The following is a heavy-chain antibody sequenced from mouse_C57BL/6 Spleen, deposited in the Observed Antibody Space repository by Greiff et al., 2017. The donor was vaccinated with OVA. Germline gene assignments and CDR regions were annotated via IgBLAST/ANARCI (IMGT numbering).Heavy chain of an antibody. V-gene: IGHV1-53*01. CDR3: AYGNYVYWYFDV. D-gene: IGHD2-1*01. J-gene: IGHJ1*03. CDR2: INPSNGGT. CDR1: GYTFTSYW. Sequence: QVQLQQPGTELVKPGASVKLSCKASGYTFTSYWMHWVKQRPGQGLEWIGNINPSNGGTNYNEKFKSKATLTVDKSSSTAYMQLSSLTSADSAVYYCAYGNYVYWYFDVWGTGTTVTVSS.